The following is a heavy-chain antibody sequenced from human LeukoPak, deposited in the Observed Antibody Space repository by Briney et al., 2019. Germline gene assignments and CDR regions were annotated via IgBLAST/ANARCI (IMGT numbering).Heavy chain of an antibody. D-gene: IGHD3-10*01. Sequence: SQTLSLTCTVSGGSISSGSYYWSWIRQPAGKGLEWIGRIYTSGSTNYNPSLKSRVTISVDTPKNQFSLKLSSVTAADTAVYYCARDGGAINWFDPWGQGTLVTVSS. J-gene: IGHJ5*02. CDR1: GGSISSGSYY. CDR2: IYTSGST. V-gene: IGHV4-61*02. CDR3: ARDGGAINWFDP.